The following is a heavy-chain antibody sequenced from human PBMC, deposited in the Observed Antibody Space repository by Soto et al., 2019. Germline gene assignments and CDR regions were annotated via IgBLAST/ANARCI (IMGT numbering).Heavy chain of an antibody. V-gene: IGHV4-34*01. CDR2: INHSGST. CDR3: ARSGITMVRGVIRGYYYYGMDV. CDR1: GGSFSGYY. Sequence: SETLSLTCAAYGGSFSGYYWSWIRQPPGKGLEWIGEINHSGSTNYNPSLKSRVTISVDTSRNQFSLKLSSVTAADTAVYYCARSGITMVRGVIRGYYYYGMDVWGQGTTVTVSS. D-gene: IGHD3-10*01. J-gene: IGHJ6*02.